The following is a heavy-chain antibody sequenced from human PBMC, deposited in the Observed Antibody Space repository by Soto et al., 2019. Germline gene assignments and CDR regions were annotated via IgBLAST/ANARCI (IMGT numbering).Heavy chain of an antibody. J-gene: IGHJ6*02. Sequence: QVQLVQSGAEVKKPGSSVKVSCKASGGTFSTYAISWVRQAPGQGLEWMGGIIPISATAKSAQKFQGRVTLTADESSSTAYMELGSLRSEDTAVYYCARVQGDYYYAMDVWGQGTTVTVSS. CDR1: GGTFSTYA. CDR3: ARVQGDYYYAMDV. CDR2: IIPISATA. V-gene: IGHV1-69*01. D-gene: IGHD3-16*01.